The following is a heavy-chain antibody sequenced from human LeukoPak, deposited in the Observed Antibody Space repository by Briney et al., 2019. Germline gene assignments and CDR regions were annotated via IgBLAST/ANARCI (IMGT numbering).Heavy chain of an antibody. Sequence: SETLSLTCAVYGGSFSGYYWSWIRQPPGKGLEWIGEINHSGSTNYNPSLKSRVTISVDTSKNQFSLKLSSVTAADTAVYYCARANEHCSSTSCYKFYYYMDVWGKGTTVTVSS. CDR2: INHSGST. CDR3: ARANEHCSSTSCYKFYYYMDV. J-gene: IGHJ6*03. V-gene: IGHV4-34*01. CDR1: GGSFSGYY. D-gene: IGHD2-2*02.